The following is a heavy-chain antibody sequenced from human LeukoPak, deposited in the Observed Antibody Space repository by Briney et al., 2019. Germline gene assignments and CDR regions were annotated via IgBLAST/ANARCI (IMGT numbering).Heavy chain of an antibody. J-gene: IGHJ4*02. Sequence: PSETLSLTCSVSGGYISSYYWSWIRQPPGKDLAWVGYIYYSGSTNYNPSLKSRVTISVDTSRNQFSLKLSSVTAADTAVYYCARHPEYYDILTGFRYYFDFWGQGTLVTVSS. D-gene: IGHD3-9*01. CDR3: ARHPEYYDILTGFRYYFDF. CDR2: IYYSGST. V-gene: IGHV4-59*01. CDR1: GGYISSYY.